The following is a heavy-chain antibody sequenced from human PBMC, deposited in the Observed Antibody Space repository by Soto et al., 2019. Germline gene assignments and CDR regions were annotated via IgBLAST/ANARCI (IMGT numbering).Heavy chain of an antibody. J-gene: IGHJ5*02. D-gene: IGHD1-7*01. CDR2: SYYSGTT. CDR3: TRRYNWNYTYFDP. V-gene: IGHV4-39*01. Sequence: SETLSLTCTVSGASISVHSYYWTWIRQPPGKGLEWVGSSYYSGTTYFNPSLKSRATISVDTSKNQFSLRLTSVTAADTAIYYRTRRYNWNYTYFDPWGSGALVTV. CDR1: GASISVHSYY.